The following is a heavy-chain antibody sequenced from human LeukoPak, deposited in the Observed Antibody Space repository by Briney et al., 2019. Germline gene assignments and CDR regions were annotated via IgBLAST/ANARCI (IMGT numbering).Heavy chain of an antibody. CDR1: GYTFTSYY. Sequence: GASVKVSCKASGYTFTSYYMHWVRQAPGQGLEWMGIINPSGGSTSYAQKLQGRVTMTTDTSTSTAYMELRSLRSDDTAVYYCARDMDPHYYDSSGSQNWFDPWGQGTLVTVSS. CDR3: ARDMDPHYYDSSGSQNWFDP. J-gene: IGHJ5*02. V-gene: IGHV1-46*01. CDR2: INPSGGST. D-gene: IGHD3-22*01.